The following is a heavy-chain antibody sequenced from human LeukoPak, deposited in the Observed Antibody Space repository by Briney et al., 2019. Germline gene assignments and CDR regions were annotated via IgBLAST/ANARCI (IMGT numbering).Heavy chain of an antibody. CDR3: ARTMVTAISKRPAVLDY. CDR1: SYSISSGYY. Sequence: SETLSLTCTVSSYSISSGYYWGWIRQFPGEGLEWIGSIYHSGANYYNPALKSRVVISADTSKNQFSLKLTSVTAADTAVYYCARTMVTAISKRPAVLDYWGQGTLVTVSS. J-gene: IGHJ4*02. CDR2: IYHSGAN. D-gene: IGHD2-21*02. V-gene: IGHV4-38-2*02.